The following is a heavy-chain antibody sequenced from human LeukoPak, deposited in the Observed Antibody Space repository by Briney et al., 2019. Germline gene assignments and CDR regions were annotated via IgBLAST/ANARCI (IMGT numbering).Heavy chain of an antibody. J-gene: IGHJ4*02. Sequence: TGGSLRLSCAASGFTFSSYAMSWVRQAPGKGLEWVSAISGSGGSTHYADSVKGRFTISRDNSKNTLYLKMNSLRAEDTAVYYCAKKPDYDYGDYFYSRFDYWGQGTLVTVSS. D-gene: IGHD4-17*01. V-gene: IGHV3-23*01. CDR1: GFTFSSYA. CDR2: ISGSGGST. CDR3: AKKPDYDYGDYFYSRFDY.